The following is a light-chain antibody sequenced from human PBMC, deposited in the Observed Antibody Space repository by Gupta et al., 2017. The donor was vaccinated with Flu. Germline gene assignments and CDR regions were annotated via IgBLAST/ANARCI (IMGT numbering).Light chain of an antibody. CDR2: GAS. J-gene: IGKJ1*01. Sequence: EIVLTQSPGTLSLSPGERATLSCRASPSFAGNYLAWYQQKPGQAPMLFIPGASTRAAGIPDRFSGSGSGTDFTLTISRLEPEDFAVYYCQHYGSSPGAFGQGTKVEIK. CDR1: PSFAGNY. V-gene: IGKV3-20*01. CDR3: QHYGSSPGA.